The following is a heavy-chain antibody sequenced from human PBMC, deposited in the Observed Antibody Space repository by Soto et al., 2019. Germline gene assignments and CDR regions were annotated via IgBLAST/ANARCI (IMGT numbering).Heavy chain of an antibody. D-gene: IGHD1-26*01. CDR1: GGSINNYY. Sequence: PSETLFLTCTVSGGSINNYYWSWIRQPPGKGLEWIGYIYYTGTANYNPSLKSRVAMSVDTSKSQFSLRLSSVTAADTAVYYCARVGGSSSPPLYWGQGTLVTVSS. V-gene: IGHV4-59*01. CDR3: ARVGGSSSPPLY. J-gene: IGHJ4*02. CDR2: IYYTGTA.